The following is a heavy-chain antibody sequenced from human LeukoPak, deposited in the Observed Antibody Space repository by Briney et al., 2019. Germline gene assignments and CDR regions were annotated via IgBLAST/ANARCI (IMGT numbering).Heavy chain of an antibody. J-gene: IGHJ4*02. CDR1: GYTFTGYY. CDR3: ARVETYCSGGDCYSRWVDY. D-gene: IGHD2-15*01. V-gene: IGHV1-2*02. Sequence: ASVKVSCKASGYTFTGYYMHWVRQAPGQGLEWMGWINPNSGGANYAQKFQGRVTMTRDTSISTAYMELSRLTSDDTAVYYCARVETYCSGGDCYSRWVDYWGQGTLVIVSS. CDR2: INPNSGGA.